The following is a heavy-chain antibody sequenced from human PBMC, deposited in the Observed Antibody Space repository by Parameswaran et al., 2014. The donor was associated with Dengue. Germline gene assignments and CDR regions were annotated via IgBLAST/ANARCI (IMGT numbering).Heavy chain of an antibody. D-gene: IGHD6-13*01. CDR1: GGSISSYY. J-gene: IGHJ4*02. Sequence: AGGSLRLSCTVSGGSISSYYWSWIRQPPGKGLEWIGYIYYSGSTNYNPSLKSRVTISVDTSKNQFSLKLSSVTAADTAVYYCARVEGYSSSWYFDYWGQGTLVTVSS. CDR3: ARVEGYSSSWYFDY. V-gene: IGHV4-59*01. CDR2: IYYSGST.